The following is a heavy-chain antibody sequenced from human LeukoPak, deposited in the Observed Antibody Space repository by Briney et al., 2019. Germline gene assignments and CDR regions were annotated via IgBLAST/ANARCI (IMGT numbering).Heavy chain of an antibody. CDR3: ARGTTGRGSSWLGY. V-gene: IGHV3-33*01. CDR2: IWYDGSNK. CDR1: GFTFSSYG. Sequence: GRSLRLSCAASGFTFSSYGMHWVRQAPGKGLEWVAVIWYDGSNKYYADSVKGRFTISRDNSKNTLYLQMNSLRAEDTAVYYCARGTTGRGSSWLGYWGQGTLVTVSS. J-gene: IGHJ4*02. D-gene: IGHD6-13*01.